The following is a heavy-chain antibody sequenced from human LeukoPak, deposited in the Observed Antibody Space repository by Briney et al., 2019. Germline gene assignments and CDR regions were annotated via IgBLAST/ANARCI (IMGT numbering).Heavy chain of an antibody. CDR1: GFTFDDYA. Sequence: GGSLRLSCAASGFTFDDYAMHWLRQAPGKGLECVSGISWNSGSIGYADSVKGRFTISRDNAKNSLYLQMNSLRAEDIALYYCAKAAVRHYYGSGSYWYFDYWGQGTLVTVSS. V-gene: IGHV3-9*03. J-gene: IGHJ4*02. CDR2: ISWNSGSI. D-gene: IGHD3-10*01. CDR3: AKAAVRHYYGSGSYWYFDY.